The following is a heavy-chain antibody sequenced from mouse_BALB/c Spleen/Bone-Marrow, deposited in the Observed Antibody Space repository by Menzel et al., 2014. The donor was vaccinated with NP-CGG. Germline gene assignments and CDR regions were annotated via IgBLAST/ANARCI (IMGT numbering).Heavy chain of an antibody. J-gene: IGHJ2*01. D-gene: IGHD1-1*01. V-gene: IGHV1-20*02. CDR3: ARSGYYGSSYFDY. CDR1: GYSFTGYF. CDR2: INPYNGDT. Sequence: SGYSFTGYFMNWVMQSHGKSLEWIGRINPYNGDTFYNQKFKGKATLTVDKSSSTAHMELRSLASEDSAVYYCARSGYYGSSYFDYWGQGTTLTVSS.